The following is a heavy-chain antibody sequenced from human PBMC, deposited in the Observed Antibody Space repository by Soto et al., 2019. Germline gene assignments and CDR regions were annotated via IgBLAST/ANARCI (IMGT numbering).Heavy chain of an antibody. CDR3: ASGGDIVVVQSATRGGYYGMDV. CDR1: RYTFNGYY. V-gene: IGHV1-2*02. CDR2: INPNHGDT. Sequence: SVKGSCKASRYTFNGYYMHWLRQAPAQELEGMEWINPNHGDTNFPQNFQGRVTMTSGTAISTVYLEPSRLSSDEAAVYCCASGGDIVVVQSATRGGYYGMDVWGQGTTVTVSS. J-gene: IGHJ6*02. D-gene: IGHD2-2*01.